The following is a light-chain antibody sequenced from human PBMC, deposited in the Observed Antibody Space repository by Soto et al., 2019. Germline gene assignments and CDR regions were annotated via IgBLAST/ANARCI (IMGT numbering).Light chain of an antibody. Sequence: SYELTQPPSVSVAPGQTARITCGGKNIGSKIVHWYQQKPGQAPVLVVYDDSDRPSGIPERFSGSNSGNTATLTISRVEAGDEADYYCQVWDSSSDHVVFGGGTKLTVL. J-gene: IGLJ2*01. V-gene: IGLV3-21*02. CDR1: NIGSKI. CDR3: QVWDSSSDHVV. CDR2: DDS.